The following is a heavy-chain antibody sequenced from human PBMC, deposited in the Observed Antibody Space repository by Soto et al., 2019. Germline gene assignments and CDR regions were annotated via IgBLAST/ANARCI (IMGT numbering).Heavy chain of an antibody. V-gene: IGHV4-31*03. D-gene: IGHD3-3*01. CDR3: ARDVTGFDYFDY. CDR2: IYYSGST. Sequence: QVQLQESGPRLVKPSQTLSLTCTVSGGSISSGGYYWSWIRQHPGKGLEWIGYIYYSGSTYYNPSLKSRVTISLDTSKNQFSLRLSSVTAADTAVYYCARDVTGFDYFDYWGQGTLVTVSS. J-gene: IGHJ4*02. CDR1: GGSISSGGYY.